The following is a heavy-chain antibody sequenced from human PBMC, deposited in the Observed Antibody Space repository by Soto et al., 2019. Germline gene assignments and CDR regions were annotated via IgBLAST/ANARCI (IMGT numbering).Heavy chain of an antibody. CDR1: GYSFTTYG. J-gene: IGHJ4*02. V-gene: IGHV1-18*01. CDR2: ISAFNGNT. D-gene: IGHD3-9*01. Sequence: ASVKVSCKASGYSFTTYGITWVRQAPGQGLEWMGWISAFNGNTNYAQKLQGRVTMTTDTSTSTAYMELRNLRSDDTAVYYCARDQTFYYDILPGYLDYWGQGTLVTVSS. CDR3: ARDQTFYYDILPGYLDY.